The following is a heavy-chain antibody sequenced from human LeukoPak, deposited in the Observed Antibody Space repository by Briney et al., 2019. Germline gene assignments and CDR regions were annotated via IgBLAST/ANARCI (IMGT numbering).Heavy chain of an antibody. CDR1: GGSISSSSYY. D-gene: IGHD6-19*01. Sequence: PSETLSLTCTVSGGSISSSSYYWGWIRQPPGKGLEWIGTIFYSGSTNYNPSLKSRVTISVDTSKNQFSLKLSSVTAADTAVYYCARGIAVAGTPFDYWGQGTLVTVSS. J-gene: IGHJ4*02. V-gene: IGHV4-39*07. CDR3: ARGIAVAGTPFDY. CDR2: IFYSGST.